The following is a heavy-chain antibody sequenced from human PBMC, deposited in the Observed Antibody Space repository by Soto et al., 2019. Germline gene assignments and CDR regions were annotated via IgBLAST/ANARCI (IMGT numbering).Heavy chain of an antibody. CDR1: GYSFTSYW. CDR3: ARIYSSGYYYYYYGMDV. Sequence: ESLKISCKGSGYSFTSYWISWVRQMPGKGLEWMGRIDPSDSYTNYSPSFQGHVTISADKSISTAYLQWSSLKASDTAMYYCARIYSSGYYYYYYGMDVWGQGTTVTVPS. J-gene: IGHJ6*02. D-gene: IGHD5-18*01. CDR2: IDPSDSYT. V-gene: IGHV5-10-1*01.